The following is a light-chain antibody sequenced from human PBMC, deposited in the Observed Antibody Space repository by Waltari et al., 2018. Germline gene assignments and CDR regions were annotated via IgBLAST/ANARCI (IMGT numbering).Light chain of an antibody. CDR2: DVT. CDR1: GSAVGAYNS. V-gene: IGLV2-14*03. Sequence: QSALTQPASVSGSPGQSITISWTGTGSAVGAYNSVPWYQQHPGKAPKLMIYDVTNRPSGVSNRFSGSKSGRTASLSISGLQPEDEADYYCSSYTTSSSLIFGGGTKLTV. CDR3: SSYTTSSSLI. J-gene: IGLJ2*01.